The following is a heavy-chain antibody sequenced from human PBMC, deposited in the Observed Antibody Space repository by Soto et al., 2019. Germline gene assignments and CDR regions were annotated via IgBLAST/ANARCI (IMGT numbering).Heavy chain of an antibody. CDR3: ARGVTMVRGVIHTPYFVY. CDR2: IYYSGST. J-gene: IGHJ4*02. V-gene: IGHV4-31*03. D-gene: IGHD3-10*01. CDR1: GGSISSGGYY. Sequence: QVQLQESGPGLVKPSQTLSLTCTVSGGSISSGGYYWSRIRQHPGKGLEWIGYIYYSGSTYYNPSLKSRVTILVDSSKNQFSLKLSSVTAADTAVYYCARGVTMVRGVIHTPYFVYWGQGTLVTVSS.